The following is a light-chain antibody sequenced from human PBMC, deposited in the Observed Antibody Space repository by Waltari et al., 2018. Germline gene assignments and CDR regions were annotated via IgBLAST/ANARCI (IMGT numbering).Light chain of an antibody. CDR1: RSLVYSDGSTY. CDR2: KVS. J-gene: IGKJ4*01. CDR3: MQGTHWPIT. V-gene: IGKV2-30*01. Sequence: VLTQSPLSLTVTLGEPDSISSVTRRSLVYSDGSTYLNWFQQRPGQSPRRLIYKVSNRDSGVPDRFRGSGSGTDFTLNINRVEAEDVGVYYCMQGTHWPITFGGGTKVEIK.